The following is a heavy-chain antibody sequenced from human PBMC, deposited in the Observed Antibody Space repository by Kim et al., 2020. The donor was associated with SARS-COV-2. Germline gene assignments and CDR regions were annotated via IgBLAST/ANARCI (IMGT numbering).Heavy chain of an antibody. V-gene: IGHV3-23*01. CDR1: GFTFSSYA. Sequence: GGSLRLSCAASGFTFSSYAMSWVRQAPGKGLEWVLAISGSGGSTYNADSVKGRLTISRDNSKNTLDLQMTNLRAEDAAVYYCAKPGYSSSSDAFDIWGQGTMVTVSS. J-gene: IGHJ3*02. CDR2: ISGSGGST. D-gene: IGHD6-13*01. CDR3: AKPGYSSSSDAFDI.